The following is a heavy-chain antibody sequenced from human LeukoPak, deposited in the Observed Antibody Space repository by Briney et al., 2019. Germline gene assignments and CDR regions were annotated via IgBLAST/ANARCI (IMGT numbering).Heavy chain of an antibody. J-gene: IGHJ5*02. CDR2: INIGGTNT. Sequence: GGSLRLSCAASGFTFNDYYMSWIRQAPGKGLEWLSYINIGGTNTHYADSVKGRFTISRDNAKKSLYLEMNNLRAEDTAVYYCATDGAGFDTWARESWSPSP. V-gene: IGHV3-11*01. CDR3: ATDGAGFDT. CDR1: GFTFNDYY.